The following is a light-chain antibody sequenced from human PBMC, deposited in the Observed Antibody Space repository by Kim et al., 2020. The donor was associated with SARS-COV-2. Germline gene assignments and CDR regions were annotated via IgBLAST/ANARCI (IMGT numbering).Light chain of an antibody. Sequence: EIVLTQSPGTLSLSPGERATLSCRASQSVSSSYLAWYQQKPGQAPRLLIYGASSRATGIPDRFSGSGSGTDFTLTISRLEPEDFAVYYCQQDGSSPPHTLRQETELDI. CDR3: QQDGSSPPHT. CDR1: QSVSSSY. CDR2: GAS. V-gene: IGKV3-20*01. J-gene: IGKJ2*01.